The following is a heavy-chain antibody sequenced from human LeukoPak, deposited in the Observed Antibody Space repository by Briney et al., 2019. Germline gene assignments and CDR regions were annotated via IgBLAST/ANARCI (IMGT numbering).Heavy chain of an antibody. D-gene: IGHD2-8*01. J-gene: IGHJ3*02. CDR1: GFTFSNAW. CDR2: ITSKTDGGTT. CDR3: TTDIVLEVFGSAFDI. V-gene: IGHV3-15*01. Sequence: GGSLRLSCAASGFTFSNAWMSWVRQAPGKGLEWVGRITSKTDGGTTDYAAPVKGRFTISRDDSKNTLYLQMNSLKTEDTAVYYCTTDIVLEVFGSAFDIWGQGTMVTVS.